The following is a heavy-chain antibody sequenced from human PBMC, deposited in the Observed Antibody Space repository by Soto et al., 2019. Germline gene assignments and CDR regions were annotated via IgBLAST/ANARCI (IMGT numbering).Heavy chain of an antibody. J-gene: IGHJ3*02. CDR2: TYYTPKWYN. Sequence: QVQLQQSGPGLVTPSQTLSLTCAISGDSVSSNSAACNWIRQYPSRGLEWLGRTYYTPKWYNDYAVSVKSRITVYPDTSMNQFSLQLTSVTSEDTAVYYCARSPYSAVRAFDICGHGTLVTGSS. CDR3: ARSPYSAVRAFDI. D-gene: IGHD4-4*01. CDR1: GDSVSSNSAA. V-gene: IGHV6-1*01.